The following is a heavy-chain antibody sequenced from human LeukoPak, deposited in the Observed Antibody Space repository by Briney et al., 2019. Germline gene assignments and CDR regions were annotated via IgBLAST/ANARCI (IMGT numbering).Heavy chain of an antibody. D-gene: IGHD4-23*01. J-gene: IGHJ1*01. CDR1: GFTFSSYW. V-gene: IGHV3-74*01. CDR2: INNHGSAT. Sequence: GGSLRLSCAASGFTFSSYWMHWVRQTPEKGLVWVSRINNHGSATNYADSVKGRFTISRDNTKNSLYLQMNSLRAEDTAVYYCARRGDGYGGMTARYFQHWGQGTLVTVSS. CDR3: ARRGDGYGGMTARYFQH.